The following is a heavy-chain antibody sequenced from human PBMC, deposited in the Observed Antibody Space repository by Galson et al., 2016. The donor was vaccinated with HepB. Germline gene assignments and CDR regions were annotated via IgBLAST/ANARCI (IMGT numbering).Heavy chain of an antibody. CDR1: GYTFTDFY. CDR3: ARDSSEWELFRGEEPQSAFDV. Sequence: SVKVSCKASGYTFTDFYLHWVRQAPGQGLEWMGWINPKSGGTNLAQKLQGRVTMTRDTSISTAYMELTRLTSDDTAVYYCARDSSEWELFRGEEPQSAFDVWGQGTMVTLSS. J-gene: IGHJ3*01. V-gene: IGHV1-2*02. D-gene: IGHD1-26*01. CDR2: INPKSGGT.